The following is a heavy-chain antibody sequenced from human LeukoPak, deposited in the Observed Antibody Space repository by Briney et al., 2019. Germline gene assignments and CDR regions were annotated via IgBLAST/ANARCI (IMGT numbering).Heavy chain of an antibody. D-gene: IGHD2-15*01. J-gene: IGHJ4*02. CDR3: AGRHCSGGGCYFAGADPFDY. CDR2: ISWNSGSI. CDR1: GFTFDDYA. V-gene: IGHV3-9*01. Sequence: GGSLGLSCAASGFTFDDYAMHWVRQAPGKGLEWVSGISWNSGSIGYADSVKGRFTISRDNAKNSLYLQMNSLRAEDTAVYFCAGRHCSGGGCYFAGADPFDYWGQGTLVTVSS.